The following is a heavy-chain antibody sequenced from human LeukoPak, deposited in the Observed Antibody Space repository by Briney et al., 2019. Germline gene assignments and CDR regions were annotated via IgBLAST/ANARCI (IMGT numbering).Heavy chain of an antibody. D-gene: IGHD5-18*01. CDR3: ARGDTVPLFRAYFYMDV. Sequence: GSLKLFCGGFGINFSYYSLDLVRQAPGEGLELVLFISCSSSYIYDADSVKGRFTIFRDNAKNSLNLEMNSLRAEDTAVYYCARGDTVPLFRAYFYMDVWGKGTTVTVSS. J-gene: IGHJ6*03. CDR1: GINFSYYS. V-gene: IGHV3-21*01. CDR2: ISCSSSYI.